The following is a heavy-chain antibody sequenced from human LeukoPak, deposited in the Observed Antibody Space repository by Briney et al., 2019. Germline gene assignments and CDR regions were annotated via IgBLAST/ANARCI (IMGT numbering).Heavy chain of an antibody. D-gene: IGHD3-9*01. J-gene: IGHJ4*02. CDR3: AKREYYDILTGQYQYYFDY. V-gene: IGHV3-23*03. CDR1: GFTFSSYE. Sequence: GGSLRLSCAASGFTFSSYEMNWVRQAPGKGLEWVSVSRMNSDVSSRSYADSVKGRFTISRDNSKNTLYLQMNSLRAEDTAVYYCAKREYYDILTGQYQYYFDYWGQGTLVTVSS. CDR2: MNSDVSSR.